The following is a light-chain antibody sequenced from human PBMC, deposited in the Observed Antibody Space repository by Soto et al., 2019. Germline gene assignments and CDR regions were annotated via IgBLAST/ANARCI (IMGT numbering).Light chain of an antibody. J-gene: IGLJ3*02. CDR2: LNSDGSH. CDR3: QTWGTGIWV. Sequence: QPVLTQSPSASASLGASVKLTCTLSSGHSSYAIAWHQQQPEKGPRYLMKLNSDGSHSKGDGIPDRFSGSSSGAERYLTISSLQSDYEADYYCQTWGTGIWVFGGGTKLTGL. CDR1: SGHSSYA. V-gene: IGLV4-69*01.